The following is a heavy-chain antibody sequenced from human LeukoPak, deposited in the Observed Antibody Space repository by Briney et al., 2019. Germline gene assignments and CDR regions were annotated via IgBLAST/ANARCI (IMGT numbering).Heavy chain of an antibody. CDR1: GGTFSSYA. CDR2: IIPILGIA. Sequence: ASVKVSRKASGGTFSSYAISWVRQAPGQGLEWMGRIIPILGIANYAQKFQGRVTITADKSTSTAYMELSSLRSEDTAVYYCARDSPSLGGSGSYGYWGQGTLVTVSS. V-gene: IGHV1-69*04. D-gene: IGHD3-10*01. CDR3: ARDSPSLGGSGSYGY. J-gene: IGHJ4*02.